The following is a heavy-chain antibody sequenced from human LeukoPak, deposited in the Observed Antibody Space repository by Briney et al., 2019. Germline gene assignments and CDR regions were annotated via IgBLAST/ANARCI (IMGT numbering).Heavy chain of an antibody. CDR1: GITFSTYA. J-gene: IGHJ6*02. Sequence: HPGGSLRLSCAASGITFSTYAMTWVRQAPGKGLEWVSSIRGSGGGTDYADSVKGRFTISGDNARNSLNLQMNSLRADDTAVYYCATLSDRNFYYSYGLDVWGQGTTVTVS. D-gene: IGHD1-14*01. V-gene: IGHV3-23*01. CDR2: IRGSGGGT. CDR3: ATLSDRNFYYSYGLDV.